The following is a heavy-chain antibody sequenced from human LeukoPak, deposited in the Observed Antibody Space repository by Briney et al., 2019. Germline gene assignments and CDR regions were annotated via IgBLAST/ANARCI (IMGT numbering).Heavy chain of an antibody. D-gene: IGHD6-6*01. J-gene: IGHJ4*02. CDR3: ASRQLGTNRRLDF. CDR1: PGSLTAFY. V-gene: IGHV4-34*12. CDR2: IIHRGGA. Sequence: SETLSLTCAVDPGSLTAFYWGWIRPPQGKGLEWIGEIIHRGGAATNPSLRGRVPLSVGTSKDQSSLRLRSVTAADTAVYYCASRQLGTNRRLDFWGQGTLVTVSS.